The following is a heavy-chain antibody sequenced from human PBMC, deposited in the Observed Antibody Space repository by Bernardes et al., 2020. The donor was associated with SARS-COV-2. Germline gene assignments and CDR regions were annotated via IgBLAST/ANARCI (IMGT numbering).Heavy chain of an antibody. CDR1: GFTFRSYG. Sequence: GGSLRLSCEASGFTFRSYGMSWFRQAPGKGLGWISSSGLVTLNLSSAHPLKGRFTISRDDAKKSLYLHMSSLTAEDTAVYYCARRLIVVARAGLDYWGQGALVTVSS. CDR3: ARRLIVVARAGLDY. D-gene: IGHD2-2*01. CDR2: SGLVTLNL. V-gene: IGHV3-48*04. J-gene: IGHJ4*02.